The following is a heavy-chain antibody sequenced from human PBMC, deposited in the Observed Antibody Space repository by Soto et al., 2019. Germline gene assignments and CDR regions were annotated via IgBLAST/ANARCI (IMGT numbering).Heavy chain of an antibody. CDR2: ISYDGGLQ. J-gene: IGHJ4*02. Sequence: QAQLVESGGGVVQPGRSLRLSCAASGFTFSSYGMHWVRQAPGTGLEWVAVISYDGGLQHYADSVKGRFTNSRDNSKTMVLLQMNSLRAEDTAVYYCVSDRGYGHASVPYSWGQGTLVSVSS. CDR3: VSDRGYGHASVPYS. D-gene: IGHD5-18*01. CDR1: GFTFSSYG. V-gene: IGHV3-30*03.